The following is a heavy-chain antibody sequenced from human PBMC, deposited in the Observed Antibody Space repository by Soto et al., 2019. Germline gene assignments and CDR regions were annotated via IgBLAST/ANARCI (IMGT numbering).Heavy chain of an antibody. J-gene: IGHJ4*02. V-gene: IGHV3-23*01. CDR2: ISGSGVST. D-gene: IGHD3-22*01. CDR1: GFTFSSYA. Sequence: EVQLLESGGGLAQPGGSLRLSCAASGFTFSSYAMSWVRQAPGKGLEWVSAISGSGVSTYYADSVKGRFTISRDNSKKTLYRQMNSLRAEYTAVYYCAKSPGMYYYDSSGYYHYDYWGQGTLVTVSS. CDR3: AKSPGMYYYDSSGYYHYDY.